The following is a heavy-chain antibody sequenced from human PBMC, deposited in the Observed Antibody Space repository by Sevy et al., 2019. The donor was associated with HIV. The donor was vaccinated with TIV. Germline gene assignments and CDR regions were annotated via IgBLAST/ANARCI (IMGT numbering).Heavy chain of an antibody. V-gene: IGHV1-8*01. CDR3: ARVRDFTGIDY. D-gene: IGHD3-3*01. Sequence: ASVKVSCKASGYTFTSYDINWVRQATGQGLEWMGWMNRNSGNTGYAQKFQGRVTMTRNTSISTAYMELSSLRSEDTAVYYCARVRDFTGIDYWGQEPWSPSPQ. J-gene: IGHJ4*01. CDR1: GYTFTSYD. CDR2: MNRNSGNT.